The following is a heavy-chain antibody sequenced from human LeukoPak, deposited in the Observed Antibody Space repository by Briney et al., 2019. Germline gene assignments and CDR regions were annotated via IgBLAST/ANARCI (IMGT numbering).Heavy chain of an antibody. CDR2: IYSSGST. J-gene: IGHJ4*02. CDR1: GGSISSYY. Sequence: PETLSLTCTVSGGSISSYYWTWIRQPAGKGLEWIGRIYSSGSTNHNPSLKSRVSMSVDTPRNQFSLKLSSVTAADTAVYYCAREQGYDSSGYDYWGQGSLVTVSS. V-gene: IGHV4-4*07. D-gene: IGHD3-22*01. CDR3: AREQGYDSSGYDY.